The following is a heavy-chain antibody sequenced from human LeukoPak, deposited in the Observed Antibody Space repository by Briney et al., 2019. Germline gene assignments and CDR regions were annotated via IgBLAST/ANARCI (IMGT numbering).Heavy chain of an antibody. Sequence: GGSLRLSCEASGFTFSSYWMSWVRQAPGKGLEWVANIKQDGSEKYYVDSVKGRFTISRDNAKNTLYLQMNSLRAEDTAVYYCALSSGWYNWGQGTLVTVSS. D-gene: IGHD6-19*01. V-gene: IGHV3-7*01. J-gene: IGHJ4*02. CDR2: IKQDGSEK. CDR3: ALSSGWYN. CDR1: GFTFSSYW.